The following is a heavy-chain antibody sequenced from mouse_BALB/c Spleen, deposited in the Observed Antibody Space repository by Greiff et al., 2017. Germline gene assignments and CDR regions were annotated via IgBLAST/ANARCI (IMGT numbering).Heavy chain of an antibody. CDR1: GFTFSSYA. CDR3: ARVTTPLDY. J-gene: IGHJ2*01. Sequence: EVKLMESGGGLVKPGGSLKLSCAASGFTFSSYAMSWVRQTPEKRLEWVASISSGGSTYYPDSVKGRFTISRDNARNILYLQMSSLRSEDTAMYYCARVTTPLDYWGQGTTLTVSS. CDR2: ISSGGST. V-gene: IGHV5-6-5*01. D-gene: IGHD1-1*01.